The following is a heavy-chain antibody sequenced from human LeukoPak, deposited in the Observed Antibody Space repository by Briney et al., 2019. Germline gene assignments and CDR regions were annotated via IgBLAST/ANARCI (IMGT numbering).Heavy chain of an antibody. CDR2: ISGDGGST. D-gene: IGHD2-15*01. CDR3: AKDECSGGSCYLGAFDI. V-gene: IGHV3-43*02. J-gene: IGHJ3*02. Sequence: GGSLRLSCAASGFTFSNYWMHWVRQAPGKGLVWVSLISGDGGSTYFADSVRGRFTISRDNSKNSLNLQMNSLRTEDTALYYCAKDECSGGSCYLGAFDIWGQGTMVTVSS. CDR1: GFTFSNYW.